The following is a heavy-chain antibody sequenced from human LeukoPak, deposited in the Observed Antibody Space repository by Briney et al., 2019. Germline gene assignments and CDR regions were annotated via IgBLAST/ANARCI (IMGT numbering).Heavy chain of an antibody. CDR2: IFYRGST. J-gene: IGHJ3*02. Sequence: SETLSLTCTVAGGSISSYCWGWIRQPPGKGLEWVGYIFYRGSTNYNPSLKSRVTISVDTSKNQFSLKLSSVTAADTALYYGARVLLWFGEPKVNDAFDIWLQGTKVSVSS. D-gene: IGHD3-10*01. CDR3: ARVLLWFGEPKVNDAFDI. CDR1: GGSISSYC. V-gene: IGHV4-59*01.